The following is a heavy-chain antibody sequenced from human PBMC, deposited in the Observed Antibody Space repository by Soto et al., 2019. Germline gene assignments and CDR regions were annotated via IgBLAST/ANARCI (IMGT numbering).Heavy chain of an antibody. V-gene: IGHV1-3*01. Sequence: GASVKVSCKASGYTFTSYAMHWVRQAPGQRLEWMGWINAGNGNTKYSQKFQGRVTITRDTSASTAYMELSSLRSEDTAVYYCAREVVGRLPPYFDYWGQGTLVTVSS. CDR3: AREVVGRLPPYFDY. CDR2: INAGNGNT. D-gene: IGHD6-25*01. CDR1: GYTFTSYA. J-gene: IGHJ4*02.